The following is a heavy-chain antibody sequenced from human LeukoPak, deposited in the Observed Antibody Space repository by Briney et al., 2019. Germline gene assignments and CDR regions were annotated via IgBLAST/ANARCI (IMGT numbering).Heavy chain of an antibody. J-gene: IGHJ5*02. CDR2: INHSGST. D-gene: IGHD2-2*02. V-gene: IGHV4-34*01. CDR1: GGSFSGYY. Sequence: SETLSLTCAVYGGSFSGYYWSWIRQPPGKGLEWIGEINHSGSTNYNPSLKSRVTISVDTSKNQFSLKLSSVTAADTAVYYCARGIVVVPAAIRSRWFDPWGQGTLVTVSS. CDR3: ARGIVVVPAAIRSRWFDP.